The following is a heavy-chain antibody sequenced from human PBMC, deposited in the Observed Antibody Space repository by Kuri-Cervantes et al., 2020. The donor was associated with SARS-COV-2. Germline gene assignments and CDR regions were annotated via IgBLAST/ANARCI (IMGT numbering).Heavy chain of an antibody. J-gene: IGHJ4*02. CDR2: ISTYNGDT. D-gene: IGHD1-26*01. V-gene: IGHV1-18*04. CDR1: GYIFNSFG. Sequence: ASVKVSCKASGYIFNSFGITWVRQAPGQGLEWMGWISTYNGDTEYAQKFQGRVTMTTDTLRTTAFMELRSLISDDTAVYYCARVKAVVGATELRHDRLGLDYWGQGTLVTVSS. CDR3: ARVKAVVGATELRHDRLGLDY.